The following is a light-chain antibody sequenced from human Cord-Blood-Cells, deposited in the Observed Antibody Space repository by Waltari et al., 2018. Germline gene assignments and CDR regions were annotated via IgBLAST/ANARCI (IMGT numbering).Light chain of an antibody. CDR3: QQYGSSPTWT. CDR1: ESVSSSY. V-gene: IGKV3-20*01. Sequence: EIVLTQSPGTLSLSPGERATLSCSASESVSSSYLAWYQQKPGQAPRLLIYGASSRATGIPDRFSGSGSGTDFTLTIRRLEPEDFAVYYCQQYGSSPTWTFGQGTKVEIK. J-gene: IGKJ1*01. CDR2: GAS.